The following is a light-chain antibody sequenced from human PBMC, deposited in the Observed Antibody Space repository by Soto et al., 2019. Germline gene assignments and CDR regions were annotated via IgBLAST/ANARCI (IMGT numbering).Light chain of an antibody. Sequence: IMLTKSPGTLSLYPGERATLSCRASQSVTKNTLNWYQQKPGQAPRLLIYGASIRATGIPDRFSGSGSETDFTLTISRLEPEDFALYYCQQYGSTAPITFGQGTRLEIK. V-gene: IGKV3-20*01. CDR3: QQYGSTAPIT. CDR1: QSVTKNT. J-gene: IGKJ5*01. CDR2: GAS.